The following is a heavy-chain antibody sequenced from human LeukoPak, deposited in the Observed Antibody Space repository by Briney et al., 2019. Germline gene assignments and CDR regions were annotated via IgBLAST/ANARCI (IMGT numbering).Heavy chain of an antibody. V-gene: IGHV3-64D*06. CDR3: VKRVAGSRGYDY. CDR2: ISTDGGGT. J-gene: IGHJ4*02. D-gene: IGHD3-22*01. CDR1: GFTFSSYA. Sequence: PGGSLRLSCAASGFTFSSYAMSWVRQAPGKGLEYVSAISTDGGGTYYADSVKGRFTISRDNSKDTLFLQMSSLRPEDTAVYYCVKRVAGSRGYDYWGRGTLVTVSS.